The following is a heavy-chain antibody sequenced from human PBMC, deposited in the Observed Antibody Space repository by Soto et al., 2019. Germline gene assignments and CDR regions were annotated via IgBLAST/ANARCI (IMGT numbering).Heavy chain of an antibody. V-gene: IGHV4-31*11. Sequence: SETLSLTCAVFGVSFSGYYWNWIRQHPGKGLEWIGYIYYSGITYYNPSLKSRVTISLDTSKNQFSLKLSSVTAADTAVYYCARGSSIAGLYNGMDVWGQGTTVTVSS. CDR2: IYYSGIT. D-gene: IGHD6-6*01. CDR3: ARGSSIAGLYNGMDV. CDR1: GVSFSGYY. J-gene: IGHJ6*02.